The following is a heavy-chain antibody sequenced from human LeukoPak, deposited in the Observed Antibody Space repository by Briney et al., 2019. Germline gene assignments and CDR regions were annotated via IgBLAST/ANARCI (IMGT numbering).Heavy chain of an antibody. CDR2: ISSSSSYI. CDR1: GFNFSSYS. J-gene: IGHJ5*02. CDR3: ARDIPTHCSGGSCHGTPWFDP. Sequence: GGSLRLSCAASGFNFSSYSMNWVRQAPGKGLEWVSSISSSSSYIYYADSVKGPFTISRDNAKNSLYLQMNSLRAEDTAVYYCARDIPTHCSGGSCHGTPWFDPWGQGTLVTVSS. V-gene: IGHV3-21*01. D-gene: IGHD2-15*01.